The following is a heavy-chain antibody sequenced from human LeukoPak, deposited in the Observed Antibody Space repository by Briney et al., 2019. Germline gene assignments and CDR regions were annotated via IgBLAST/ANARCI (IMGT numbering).Heavy chain of an antibody. CDR2: IDPSDSYT. CDR1: GYSFTSYW. V-gene: IGHV5-10-1*01. Sequence: GESLKISCKGSGYSFTSYWISWVRQMPGKGLEWMGRIDPSDSYTNYSPSFQGHVTILADKSISTAYLQWSSLKASDTAMYYCARHPLYYYGSSGYPGGNYYGMDVWGQGTTVTVSS. CDR3: ARHPLYYYGSSGYPGGNYYGMDV. D-gene: IGHD3-22*01. J-gene: IGHJ6*02.